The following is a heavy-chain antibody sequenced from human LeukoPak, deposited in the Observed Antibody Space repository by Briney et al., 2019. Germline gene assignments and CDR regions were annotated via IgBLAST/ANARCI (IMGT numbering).Heavy chain of an antibody. CDR2: LYYSGST. Sequence: KASETLSLTCSVSGDSISSSTYYWGWIRQPPGKGLEWIGSLYYSGSTYYNPSHKSRVTFSVDTSKNQFSLNLSSVTAADTAVYYCAVSQRFAEPPGDWGQGTPVTVSS. CDR3: AVSQRFAEPPGD. V-gene: IGHV4-39*01. CDR1: GDSISSSTYY. D-gene: IGHD1-14*01. J-gene: IGHJ4*02.